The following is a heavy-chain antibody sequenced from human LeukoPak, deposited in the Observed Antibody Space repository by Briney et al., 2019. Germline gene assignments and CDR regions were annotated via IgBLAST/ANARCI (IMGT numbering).Heavy chain of an antibody. CDR1: GFTFSSYE. CDR2: ISSSGSTI. V-gene: IGHV3-48*03. J-gene: IGHJ6*02. D-gene: IGHD2-15*01. Sequence: PGGSLRLSCAASGFTFSSYEMNWVRQAPGKGLEWVSYISSSGSTIYYADSAKGRFTISRDNAKNSLYLQMNSLRAEDTAVYYCARASLGYCSGGSCYYYGMDVWGQGTTVTVSS. CDR3: ARASLGYCSGGSCYYYGMDV.